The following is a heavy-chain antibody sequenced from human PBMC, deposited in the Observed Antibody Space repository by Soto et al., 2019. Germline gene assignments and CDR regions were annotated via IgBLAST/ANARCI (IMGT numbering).Heavy chain of an antibody. V-gene: IGHV4-34*01. CDR1: GGAFSGYH. J-gene: IGHJ3*02. D-gene: IGHD3-22*01. Sequence: SETLSLTCGVYGGAFSGYHWSWIRQAPGKGLEWIGEINQSGSTNYSPSLKSRVTMSVDTSKKQFSLKLNSVTAADTALYYCARERQEYYYDTLPRDAFDIWGQGTMVTVSS. CDR3: ARERQEYYYDTLPRDAFDI. CDR2: INQSGST.